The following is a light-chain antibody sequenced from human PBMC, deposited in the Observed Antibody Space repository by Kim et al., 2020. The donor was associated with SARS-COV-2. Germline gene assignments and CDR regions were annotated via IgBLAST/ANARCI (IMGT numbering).Light chain of an antibody. CDR1: SSNIGPNS. V-gene: IGLV1-44*01. CDR2: RSD. Sequence: QSVLTQPPSASGTPGQRVTISCYGSSSNIGPNSVNWYQQLPGTAPKLLIYRSDQRPSGVPDRFSGSKSGTSGYLAISGLQSEDEAEYYCAAWDDSVNGRVFGGGTQLTVL. J-gene: IGLJ3*02. CDR3: AAWDDSVNGRV.